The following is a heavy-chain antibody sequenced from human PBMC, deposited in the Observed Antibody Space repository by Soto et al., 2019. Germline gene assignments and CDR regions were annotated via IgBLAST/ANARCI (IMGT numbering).Heavy chain of an antibody. CDR3: ARGPAGECSGGSCYGEPLFDY. D-gene: IGHD2-15*01. Sequence: QVQLVQSGAEVKKPGASVKVSCKASGYTFTGYYMHWVRQAPGQGLEWMGWINPNSGGTNYAQKFQGWVTMTRDTSISTAYMELSRLRSDDTAVYYCARGPAGECSGGSCYGEPLFDYWGQGTLVTVSS. CDR1: GYTFTGYY. J-gene: IGHJ4*02. CDR2: INPNSGGT. V-gene: IGHV1-2*04.